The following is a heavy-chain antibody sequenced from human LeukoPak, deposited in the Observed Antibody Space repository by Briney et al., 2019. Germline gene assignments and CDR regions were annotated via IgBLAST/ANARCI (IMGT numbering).Heavy chain of an antibody. D-gene: IGHD2/OR15-2a*01. V-gene: IGHV4-38-2*01. J-gene: IGHJ6*04. CDR2: IYFTDST. Sequence: SETLSLTCVVSGYSINNGYHWGWIRPPPGKGLEWIASIYFTDSTYYNPSLKSRVTMSVDTSKNQFSLKLTSVTAADTAIYYCARGFPLLSNNYFGMDVWGKGTTVTASS. CDR1: GYSINNGYH. CDR3: ARGFPLLSNNYFGMDV.